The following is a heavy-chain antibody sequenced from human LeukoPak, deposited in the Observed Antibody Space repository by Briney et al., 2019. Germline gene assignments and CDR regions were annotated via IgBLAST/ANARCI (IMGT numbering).Heavy chain of an antibody. CDR3: AREDPWVYYDSSGYFDY. J-gene: IGHJ4*02. CDR1: GFAFSFFA. V-gene: IGHV3-21*01. Sequence: GGSLRLSCEASGFAFSFFAMSWLRQAPGKGLEWVSSISSSSSYIYYADSVKGRFTISRDNAKNSLYLQMNSLRAEDTAVYYCAREDPWVYYDSSGYFDYWGQGTLVTVSS. CDR2: ISSSSSYI. D-gene: IGHD3-22*01.